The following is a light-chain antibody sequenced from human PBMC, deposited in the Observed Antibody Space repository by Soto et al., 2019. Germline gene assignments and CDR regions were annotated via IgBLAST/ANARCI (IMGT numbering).Light chain of an antibody. V-gene: IGKV1-5*03. Sequence: DIQMTQSPSTLSASVGDRVTITCRASQTINSYLAWYQQKPGKAPNLLIYTASTLQSGVPSRFSGSGSGTEFTLTISSLQPEDFATYYCQQLNSYPITFGQGTRLEI. J-gene: IGKJ5*01. CDR3: QQLNSYPIT. CDR2: TAS. CDR1: QTINSY.